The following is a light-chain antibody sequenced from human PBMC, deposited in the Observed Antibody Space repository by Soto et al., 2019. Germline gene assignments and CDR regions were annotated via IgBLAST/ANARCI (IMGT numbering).Light chain of an antibody. CDR3: CSYAGSGTFYV. V-gene: IGLV2-23*02. CDR2: EVS. CDR1: SSDVGSYNL. J-gene: IGLJ1*01. Sequence: QSALTQPASVSVSPGQSITFSCTGTSSDVGSYNLVSWYQQHPGKAPKLMISEVSKRPSGVSNRFSGSKSGNTASLTISGLQAEDEADYYCCSYAGSGTFYVFGTGTKVTVL.